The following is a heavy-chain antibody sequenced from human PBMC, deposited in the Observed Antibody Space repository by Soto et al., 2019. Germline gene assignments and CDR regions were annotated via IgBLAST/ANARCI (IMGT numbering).Heavy chain of an antibody. CDR1: GFTFSSYS. V-gene: IGHV3-21*01. CDR2: ITSSTSYI. D-gene: IGHD5-18*01. CDR3: TRRGGYSYYFDY. Sequence: EVQLVESGGGLVKPGGSLRLSCAASGFTFSSYSMNWVRQAPGKGLEWVSSITSSTSYIYYAGSVKGRFTISRDNAKNSLYLQMNSLRAEDTAVYYCTRRGGYSYYFDYWDQGTLVTVSS. J-gene: IGHJ4*02.